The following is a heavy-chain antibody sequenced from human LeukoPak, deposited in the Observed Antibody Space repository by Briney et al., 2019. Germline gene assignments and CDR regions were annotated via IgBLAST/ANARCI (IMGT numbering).Heavy chain of an antibody. D-gene: IGHD1-26*01. CDR2: ISSSSSYI. V-gene: IGHV3-21*01. CDR1: GFTFSSYS. J-gene: IGHJ4*02. CDR3: ARDLSVGAKPNLGFDY. Sequence: GGSLRLSCAASGFTFSSYSMNWVRQAPGKGLEWVSSISSSSSYIYYADSVKGRFTISRDNAKNSLYLQMNSLRAEDTAIYYCARDLSVGAKPNLGFDYWGQGTLVTVSS.